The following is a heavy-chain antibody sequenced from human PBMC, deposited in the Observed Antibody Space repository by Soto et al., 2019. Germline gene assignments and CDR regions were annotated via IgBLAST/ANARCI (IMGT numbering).Heavy chain of an antibody. Sequence: QVQLVESGGGVVQPGRSLRLSCAASGFTFSSYGMHWVRQAPGRGLEWVAVISYDGSNKYYADSVKGRFTISRDNSKNTLYLQMNSLRAEDTAVYDCAKAGYYGSGSYAAYWGQGTLVTVSS. CDR2: ISYDGSNK. D-gene: IGHD3-10*01. CDR3: AKAGYYGSGSYAAY. V-gene: IGHV3-30*18. J-gene: IGHJ4*02. CDR1: GFTFSSYG.